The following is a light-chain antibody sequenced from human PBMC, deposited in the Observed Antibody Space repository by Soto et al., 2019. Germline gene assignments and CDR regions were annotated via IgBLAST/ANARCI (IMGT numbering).Light chain of an antibody. CDR3: AAWDDSLSGWV. CDR1: SSNIGSNY. Sequence: QSVLTQPPSASGTPGQRVTISCSGSSSNIGSNYVNWYQQLPGMAPKLLIYRDDQRPSGVPDRVSGSKSGTSASLAISGLQSEDEADYYCAAWDDSLSGWVFGGGTKLTVL. V-gene: IGLV1-47*01. J-gene: IGLJ3*02. CDR2: RDD.